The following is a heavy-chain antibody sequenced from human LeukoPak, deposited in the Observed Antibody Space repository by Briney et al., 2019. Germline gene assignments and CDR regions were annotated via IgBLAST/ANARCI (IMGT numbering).Heavy chain of an antibody. D-gene: IGHD3-22*01. Sequence: GASVKVSCKASGYTFTTYGISWVRQAPGQGLEWMGWISAYNGNTNYAQKLQGRVTMTTDTSTSTAYMELRSLRSDDTAVYYCARVQAGHYDSSAFVGFDPWGQGTLVSVSS. CDR1: GYTFTTYG. CDR3: ARVQAGHYDSSAFVGFDP. CDR2: ISAYNGNT. J-gene: IGHJ5*02. V-gene: IGHV1-18*01.